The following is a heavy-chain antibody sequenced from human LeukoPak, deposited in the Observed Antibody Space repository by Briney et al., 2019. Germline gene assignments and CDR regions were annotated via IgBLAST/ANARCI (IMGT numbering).Heavy chain of an antibody. CDR1: GYTFTSYA. D-gene: IGHD6-13*01. Sequence: ASVKVSCKASGYTFTSYAIHWVRQAPGQGLEWMGWITPSGGTNYPQKFQGRVTMTRDTSISTAYMELSSLRSDDTAVYYCARGRNIAVGGTSLVAHWGQGTLVTVSS. CDR2: ITPSGGT. CDR3: ARGRNIAVGGTSLVAH. V-gene: IGHV1-2*02. J-gene: IGHJ4*02.